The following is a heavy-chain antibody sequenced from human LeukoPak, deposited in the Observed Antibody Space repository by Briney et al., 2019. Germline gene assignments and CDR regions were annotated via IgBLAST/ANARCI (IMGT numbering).Heavy chain of an antibody. CDR3: ARDSGSWDHYDSSGYQYFQH. V-gene: IGHV4-61*02. J-gene: IGHJ1*01. D-gene: IGHD3-22*01. CDR1: GGSISSGSYY. Sequence: PSQTLSLTCTVSGGSISSGSYYWSWIRQPAGKGLEWIGRIYTSGSTNYNPSLKSRVTISVDTSKNQFSLKLSSVTAADTAVYYCARDSGSWDHYDSSGYQYFQHWGQGTLVTVSS. CDR2: IYTSGST.